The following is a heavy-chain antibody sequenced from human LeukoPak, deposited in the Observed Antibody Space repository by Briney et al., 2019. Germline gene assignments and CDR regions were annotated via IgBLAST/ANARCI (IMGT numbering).Heavy chain of an antibody. D-gene: IGHD1-14*01. J-gene: IGHJ4*02. Sequence: ASVKVSCKASGYTFTSYGISWVRQAPGQGLEWMGWISAYNGNTNYAQKLQGRVTMTTDTSTSTAYMELRSLRSDDTAVYYCATDFRPRKSGSSYFDYWGQGTLVTVSS. CDR1: GYTFTSYG. V-gene: IGHV1-18*01. CDR2: ISAYNGNT. CDR3: ATDFRPRKSGSSYFDY.